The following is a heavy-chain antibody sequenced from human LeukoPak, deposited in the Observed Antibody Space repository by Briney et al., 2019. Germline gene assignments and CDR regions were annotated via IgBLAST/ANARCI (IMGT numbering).Heavy chain of an antibody. CDR3: AKVLEGEWYFDY. CDR1: GFTFSSYG. CDR2: IRHDGSTK. V-gene: IGHV3-30*02. Sequence: PGGSLRLSCAASGFTFSSYGVHWVRQAPGKGLDWVAFIRHDGSTKYYVDSVKGRFTISRDNSKNTLYLQMNSLRAEDTAVYYCAKVLEGEWYFDYWGQGTLVTVSS. D-gene: IGHD3-3*01. J-gene: IGHJ4*02.